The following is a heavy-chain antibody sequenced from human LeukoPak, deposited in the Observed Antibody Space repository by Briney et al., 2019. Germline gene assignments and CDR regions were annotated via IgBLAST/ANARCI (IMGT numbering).Heavy chain of an antibody. CDR3: ARDTSVIANWENYYYYYGMDV. CDR2: IIPILGIA. D-gene: IGHD7-27*01. J-gene: IGHJ6*02. V-gene: IGHV1-69*04. CDR1: GGTFSSYA. Sequence: GASVKVSCKASGGTFSSYAVSWVRQAPGQGLEWMGRIIPILGIANYAQKFQGRVTITADKSTSTAYMELSSLRSEDTAVYYCARDTSVIANWENYYYYYGMDVWGQGTTVTVSS.